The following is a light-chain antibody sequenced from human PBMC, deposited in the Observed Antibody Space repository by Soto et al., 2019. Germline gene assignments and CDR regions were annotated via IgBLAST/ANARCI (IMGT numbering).Light chain of an antibody. CDR1: QSVSSRN. CDR2: AAS. J-gene: IGKJ3*01. Sequence: EIVLTQSPGTLSLSPGERATLSCRASQSVSSRNLAWYQQKPGQAPRLLIYAASSRATGIPDRFSGSGSGTDFTLTISRLEPEDFAVYYCQQYGSSQATFGPGTKVDIK. CDR3: QQYGSSQAT. V-gene: IGKV3-20*01.